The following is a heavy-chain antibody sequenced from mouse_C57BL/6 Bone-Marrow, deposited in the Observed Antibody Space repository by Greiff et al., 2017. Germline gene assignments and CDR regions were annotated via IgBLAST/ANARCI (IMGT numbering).Heavy chain of an antibody. D-gene: IGHD2-1*01. V-gene: IGHV1-85*01. CDR1: GYTFTSYD. CDR3: ASRRRVTFAY. Sequence: QVQLQQSGPELVKPGASVKLSCKASGYTFTSYDITWVKQRPGQGLEWIGWINPSDGSTKYHEKFKGKATLTVDTSSSTAYMELRRLTSEDSAVSGCASRRRVTFAYWGQGTPVTVSA. CDR2: INPSDGST. J-gene: IGHJ3*01.